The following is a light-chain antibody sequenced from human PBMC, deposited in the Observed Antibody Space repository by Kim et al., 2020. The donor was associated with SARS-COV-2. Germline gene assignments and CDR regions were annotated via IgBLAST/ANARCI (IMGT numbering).Light chain of an antibody. CDR3: CSYAGSYALVV. CDR1: SCDVGGYNY. V-gene: IGLV2-11*01. J-gene: IGLJ2*01. Sequence: QSALTQPRSVSGSPGQSVTISCTGTSCDVGGYNYVSWYQHHPGKAPKLMIYDVSKRPSGLPDRFSGSKSGNTASLTISGLQAEDEADYYCCSYAGSYALVVFGGGTQLTVL. CDR2: DVS.